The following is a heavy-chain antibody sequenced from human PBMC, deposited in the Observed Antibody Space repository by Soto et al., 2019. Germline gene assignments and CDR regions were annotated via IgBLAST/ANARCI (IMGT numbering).Heavy chain of an antibody. CDR2: ISSSSSTI. D-gene: IGHD6-13*01. CDR3: ARGIAAAGPKLDY. Sequence: GGSLRLSCAASGFTFSSYGRNWVRQAPGKGLEWVSYISSSSSTIYYADSVKGRFTISRDNAKNSLYLQMNSLRADDTAVYYCARGIAAAGPKLDYWGQGTLLTVSS. J-gene: IGHJ4*02. CDR1: GFTFSSYG. V-gene: IGHV3-48*01.